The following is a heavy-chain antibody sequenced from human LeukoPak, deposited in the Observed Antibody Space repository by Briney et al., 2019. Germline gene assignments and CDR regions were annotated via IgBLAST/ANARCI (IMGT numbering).Heavy chain of an antibody. J-gene: IGHJ3*02. D-gene: IGHD3-10*01. Sequence: SETLSLTCAVSGGSISSNNWWSWVRQSPGKGLEWIGEIYHSGSTDYNPSLESRVTISVDKSKNQFSLKLSSVTAADTAVYYCARGFYGSGSYSSPGFHAFDISGQGTMVTVSS. CDR2: IYHSGST. CDR1: GGSISSNNW. V-gene: IGHV4-4*02. CDR3: ARGFYGSGSYSSPGFHAFDI.